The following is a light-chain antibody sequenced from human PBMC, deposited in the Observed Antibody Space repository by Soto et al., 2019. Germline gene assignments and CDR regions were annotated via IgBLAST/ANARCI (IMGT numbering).Light chain of an antibody. CDR3: QQYHLSPLT. V-gene: IGKV3-20*01. J-gene: IGKJ4*01. CDR1: EAINNNF. CDR2: GAS. Sequence: EIVLTQSPGALSVAPGETLSLSCRASEAINNNFVAWYQQRPGQVPRLLMYGASIRVSGVPDRISGRRSGTGFILNIARVEPDDSAVYFCQQYHLSPLTFGGGTQV.